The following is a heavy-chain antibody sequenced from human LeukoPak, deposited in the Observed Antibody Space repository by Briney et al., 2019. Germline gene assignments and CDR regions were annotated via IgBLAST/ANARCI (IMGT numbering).Heavy chain of an antibody. D-gene: IGHD3-10*01. CDR1: GFTFNDYN. J-gene: IGHJ4*02. Sequence: GGSLRLSCAASGFTFNDYNMNWVRQAPGKGLEWVSSISGSSTYIYYADSVKGRFTISRDNAKKSLYLQMNSLRAGDTAVYYCASELSRGYSYGWGQGALVTVSS. V-gene: IGHV3-21*01. CDR3: ASELSRGYSYG. CDR2: ISGSSTYI.